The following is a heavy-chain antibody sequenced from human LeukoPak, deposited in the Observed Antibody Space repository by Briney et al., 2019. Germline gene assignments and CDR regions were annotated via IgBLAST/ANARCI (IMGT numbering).Heavy chain of an antibody. CDR3: ARLKKGFTFDY. J-gene: IGHJ4*02. CDR1: GGSISSGSYY. Sequence: SETLSLTCTVSGGSISSGSYYWSWIRQPAGKGLEWIGRIYTSGSTYYNPSLKSRVTISVDTSKNQFSLKLSSVTAADTAVYYCARLKKGFTFDYWGQGTLVTVSS. CDR2: IYTSGST. V-gene: IGHV4-61*02.